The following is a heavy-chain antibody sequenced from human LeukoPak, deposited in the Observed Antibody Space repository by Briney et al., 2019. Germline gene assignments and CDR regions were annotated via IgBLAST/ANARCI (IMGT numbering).Heavy chain of an antibody. J-gene: IGHJ4*02. CDR2: ISSSGNTI. Sequence: GGSLRLSCAASGFTFSSYEINWVRQAPGKGLEWGSYISSSGNTIYYADSLKGRFTISRDNAKYSLYLQMNGLRAEDTAVYYCARESSQGPDYFDYWGQGTLVTVSS. CDR1: GFTFSSYE. CDR3: ARESSQGPDYFDY. V-gene: IGHV3-48*03. D-gene: IGHD3-10*01.